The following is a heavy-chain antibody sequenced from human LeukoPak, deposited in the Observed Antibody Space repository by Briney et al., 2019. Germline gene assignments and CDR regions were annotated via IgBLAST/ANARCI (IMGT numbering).Heavy chain of an antibody. J-gene: IGHJ3*02. CDR3: AREKDPAPKGDAFDI. CDR2: IIPILGIA. V-gene: IGHV1-69*04. Sequence: SVKVSCKASGGTCSSYAISWVRQAPGQGLEWMGRIIPILGIANYAQKFQGRVTITADKSTSTAYMELSSLRSEDTAVYYCAREKDPAPKGDAFDIWGQGTMVTVSS. CDR1: GGTCSSYA.